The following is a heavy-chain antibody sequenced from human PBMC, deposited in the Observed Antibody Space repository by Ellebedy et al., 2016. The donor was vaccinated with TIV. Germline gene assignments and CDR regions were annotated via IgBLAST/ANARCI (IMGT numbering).Heavy chain of an antibody. CDR3: ARKGYTMLKYFDL. Sequence: SETLSLXCAVSGVSITRTNWWSWVRQPPGKGLEWIGEISHSGNTNYNPSLKSRVSISLDTSKNQFSLKLSSVTAADTAIYYCARKGYTMLKYFDLWGRGTLVTVSS. V-gene: IGHV4-4*02. CDR2: ISHSGNT. J-gene: IGHJ2*01. CDR1: GVSITRTNW. D-gene: IGHD5-12*01.